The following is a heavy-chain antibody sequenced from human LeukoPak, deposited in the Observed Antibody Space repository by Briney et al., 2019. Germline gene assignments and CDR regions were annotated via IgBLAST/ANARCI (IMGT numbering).Heavy chain of an antibody. CDR3: ARHGGYSSSWYNAFDI. D-gene: IGHD6-13*01. Sequence: TSETLSLTCTVSGGSISSSSYYWGWIRQPPGKGLEWIGYIYYGGSTNYNPSLKSRVTISVDTSKNQFSLKLSSVTAADTAVYYCARHGGYSSSWYNAFDIWGQGTMVTVSS. CDR1: GGSISSSSYY. CDR2: IYYGGST. J-gene: IGHJ3*02. V-gene: IGHV4-61*05.